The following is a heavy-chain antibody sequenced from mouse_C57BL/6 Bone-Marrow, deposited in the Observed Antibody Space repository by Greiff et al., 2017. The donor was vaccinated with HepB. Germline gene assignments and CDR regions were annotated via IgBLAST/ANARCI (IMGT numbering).Heavy chain of an antibody. V-gene: IGHV3-6*01. CDR2: ISYDGSN. CDR1: GYSITSGYY. CDR3: AREGDSTVVAPTFYFDY. D-gene: IGHD1-1*01. J-gene: IGHJ2*01. Sequence: EVHLVESGPGLVKPSQSLSLTCSVTGYSITSGYYWNWIRQFPGNKLEWMGYISYDGSNNYNPSLKNRISITRDTSKNQFFLKLNSVTTEDTATYYGAREGDSTVVAPTFYFDYWGQGTTLTVSS.